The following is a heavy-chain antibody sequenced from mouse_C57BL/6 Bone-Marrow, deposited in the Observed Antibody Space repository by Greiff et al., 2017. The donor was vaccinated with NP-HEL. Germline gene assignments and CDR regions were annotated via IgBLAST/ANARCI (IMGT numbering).Heavy chain of an antibody. CDR2: IDPSDSYT. CDR1: GYNFTSYW. V-gene: IGHV1-69*01. D-gene: IGHD1-1*01. CDR3: AKERLNYGSNPAWFAY. J-gene: IGHJ3*01. Sequence: VQLQQPGAELVMPGASVKLSCKASGYNFTSYWMHWVKQRPGQGLEWIGEIDPSDSYTNYTQKFKGKATLTVDKSSSTAYMQLSSLTSGDSAVDYCAKERLNYGSNPAWFAYWGQGTLVTVSA.